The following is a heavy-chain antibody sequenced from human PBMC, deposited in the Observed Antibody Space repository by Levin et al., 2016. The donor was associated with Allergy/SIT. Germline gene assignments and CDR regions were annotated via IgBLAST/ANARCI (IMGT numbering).Heavy chain of an antibody. V-gene: IGHV3-15*01. D-gene: IGHD5-24*01. J-gene: IGHJ4*02. CDR2: IKSNRDGGTS. Sequence: WIRQPPGKGLEWVGRIKSNRDGGTSDFGAPVKGRFSLSREDSRNTVYLQMNALKTEDTAIYYCTTMDTSTYYGNYFDYWGQGALVTVSS. CDR3: TTMDTSTYYGNYFDY.